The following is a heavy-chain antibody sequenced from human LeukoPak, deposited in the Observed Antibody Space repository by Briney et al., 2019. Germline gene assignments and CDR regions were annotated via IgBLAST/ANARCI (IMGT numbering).Heavy chain of an antibody. CDR1: GFTFSNFW. Sequence: GGSLRLPCAASGFTFSNFWMHWVRQAPGKGLVWVALIYGDGSFTRYADSVKGRFTISRDNAKNTVYLQMNSLRVEDTAVYYCARVYETNGYSYWGQGSLVTVSS. CDR2: IYGDGSFT. V-gene: IGHV3-74*01. J-gene: IGHJ4*02. D-gene: IGHD3-22*01. CDR3: ARVYETNGYSY.